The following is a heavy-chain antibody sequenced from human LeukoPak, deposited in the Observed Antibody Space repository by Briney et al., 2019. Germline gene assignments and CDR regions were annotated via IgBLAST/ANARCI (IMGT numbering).Heavy chain of an antibody. V-gene: IGHV1-8*01. J-gene: IGHJ4*02. CDR3: ARVRRGVEMATGDFDY. CDR1: GYTVTSYD. Sequence: ASVKVSCKASGYTVTSYDINWVRQATGQGLEWMGWMNPNSGNTGYAQKFQGRVTMTRNTSKSTAYLELSSLRSEDTAVYYCARVRRGVEMATGDFDYWGQGTLVTVSS. CDR2: MNPNSGNT. D-gene: IGHD5-24*01.